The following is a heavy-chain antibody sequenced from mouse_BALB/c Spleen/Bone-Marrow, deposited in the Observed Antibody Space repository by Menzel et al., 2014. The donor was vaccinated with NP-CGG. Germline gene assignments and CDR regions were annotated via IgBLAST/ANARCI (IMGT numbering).Heavy chain of an antibody. V-gene: IGHV1-7*01. Sequence: QVQLQQSGAELAKPGASVKMSCKASGYTFTSYWMHWVNQRPGQGLEWIGYINPSTGYTEYNQKFKDKATLTAYKSSSTDYMKLSSLTSEDAAVYYCTRGKGYGYVWFDYWGPGTLVTVSA. D-gene: IGHD1-2*01. CDR3: TRGKGYGYVWFDY. J-gene: IGHJ3*01. CDR2: INPSTGYT. CDR1: GYTFTSYW.